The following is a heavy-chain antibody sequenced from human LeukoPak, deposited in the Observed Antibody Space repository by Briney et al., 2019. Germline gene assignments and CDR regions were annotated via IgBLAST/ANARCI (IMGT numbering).Heavy chain of an antibody. V-gene: IGHV3-30-3*01. J-gene: IGHJ4*02. CDR1: GFTFSSYA. CDR2: ISYEGSNK. Sequence: GRSLRLSCAASGFTFSSYAMHWVRQAPGKGLEWVAVISYEGSNKYYADSVKGRFTISRDNSKNTLYLQMNSLRAEDTAVYYCAAETTFRGYSYGFAFDYWGQGTLVTVSS. CDR3: AAETTFRGYSYGFAFDY. D-gene: IGHD5-18*01.